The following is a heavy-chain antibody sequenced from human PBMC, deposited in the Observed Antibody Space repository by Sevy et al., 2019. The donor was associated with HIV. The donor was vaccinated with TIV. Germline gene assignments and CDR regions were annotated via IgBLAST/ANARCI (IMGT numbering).Heavy chain of an antibody. V-gene: IGHV1-18*01. Sequence: ASVKVSCKASGYTFTTNAISWVRQTPGQGLEWMGWISGYSGNTNYAQHLQGRVTMTTDTSTSTAYMELRSLRSDDTAVYYCARGRGYFDYWGQGTLVTVSS. J-gene: IGHJ4*02. CDR1: GYTFTTNA. CDR2: ISGYSGNT. CDR3: ARGRGYFDY.